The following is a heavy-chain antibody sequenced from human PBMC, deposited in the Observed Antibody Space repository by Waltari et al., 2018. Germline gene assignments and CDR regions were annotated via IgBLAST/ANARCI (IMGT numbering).Heavy chain of an antibody. D-gene: IGHD3-22*01. J-gene: IGHJ4*02. CDR3: ARVNDSSGYYFFDY. CDR2: INPNSGGT. CDR1: GYTFTGYY. V-gene: IGHV1-2*02. Sequence: QVQLVQSGAEVKKPGASVKVSCKASGYTFTGYYMHWVRQAPGQGLEWMGWINPNSGGTNYAKKCQGGVTMTRDTSISTAYMELSRLRADDTAVYYCARVNDSSGYYFFDYWGQGTLVTVSS.